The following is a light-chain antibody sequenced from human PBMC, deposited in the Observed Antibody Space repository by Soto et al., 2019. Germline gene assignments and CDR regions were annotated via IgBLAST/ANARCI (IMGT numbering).Light chain of an antibody. Sequence: EIVMTQSPATLSVSPGERATLSCRASQSVSSNLAWYQKKPGQAPRLLIYGASTRATGFPARFSGSGSGTEFNLTISSLQSEDFAVYYCQQYNNWPKTFGQGTKVDIK. V-gene: IGKV3-15*01. J-gene: IGKJ1*01. CDR3: QQYNNWPKT. CDR2: GAS. CDR1: QSVSSN.